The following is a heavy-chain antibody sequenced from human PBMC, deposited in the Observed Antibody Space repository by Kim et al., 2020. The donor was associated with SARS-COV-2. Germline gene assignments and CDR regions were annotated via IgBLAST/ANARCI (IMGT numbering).Heavy chain of an antibody. Sequence: GGSLRLSCAASGFAFSSDWLDWVRQAPGKGLVWVSRINDDGSDTYYANSVKARFTISRVNEKNTLYMQMHRLKGEDTVVYYCACALWLPHKSFYGWDVWG. D-gene: IGHD6-19*01. CDR3: ACALWLPHKSFYGWDV. V-gene: IGHV3-74*01. J-gene: IGHJ3*01. CDR2: INDDGSDT. CDR1: GFAFSSDW.